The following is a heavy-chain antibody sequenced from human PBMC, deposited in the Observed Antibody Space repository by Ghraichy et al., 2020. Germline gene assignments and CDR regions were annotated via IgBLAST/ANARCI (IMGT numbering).Heavy chain of an antibody. J-gene: IGHJ5*02. CDR2: MSAHGGTV. V-gene: IGHV3-23*01. D-gene: IGHD2-21*01. CDR1: GFTFASFG. CDR3: VKDETVMIVSRDL. Sequence: GGSLRLSCAASGFTFASFGMSWVRQAPGKGLEWVCGMSAHGGTVEYADSVKGRFTISRDNAKGTVSLQMVSLRGEETALYYCVKDETVMIVSRDLWGQGTRGTV.